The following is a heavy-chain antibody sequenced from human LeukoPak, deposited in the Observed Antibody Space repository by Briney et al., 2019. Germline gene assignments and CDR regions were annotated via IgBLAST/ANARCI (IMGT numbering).Heavy chain of an antibody. CDR2: ISSSSSYI. D-gene: IGHD3-10*01. V-gene: IGHV3-21*01. CDR3: ARDFDYYGSGSYYQFDP. Sequence: GGSLRLSCAASGFTFSNYRMNWVRQAPGKGLEWVSSISSSSSYIYYADSVKGRFTISRDNAKNSLYLQMNSLRAEDTAVYYCARDFDYYGSGSYYQFDPWGQGTLVTVSS. J-gene: IGHJ5*02. CDR1: GFTFSNYR.